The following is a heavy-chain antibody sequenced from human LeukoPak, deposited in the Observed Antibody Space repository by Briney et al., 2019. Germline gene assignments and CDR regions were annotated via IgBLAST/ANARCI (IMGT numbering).Heavy chain of an antibody. D-gene: IGHD1-1*01. CDR1: GFSFSSNW. V-gene: IGHV3-7*01. CDR2: IKRDGSQK. Sequence: GGSLRLPCAAPGFSFSSNWMGRVRQAPGKGLEWVAHIKRDGSQKYYLDSVKGRFTISRDNAKNSLYLQMNSLRVEDTAVYYCARLGLEVGGPNWFDPWGQGTLVTVSS. J-gene: IGHJ5*02. CDR3: ARLGLEVGGPNWFDP.